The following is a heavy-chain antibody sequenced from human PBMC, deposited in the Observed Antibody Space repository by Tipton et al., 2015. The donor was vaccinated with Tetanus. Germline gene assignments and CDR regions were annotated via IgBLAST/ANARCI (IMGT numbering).Heavy chain of an antibody. J-gene: IGHJ5*02. CDR2: ISAYNGNT. CDR3: ARETSSSWYPRKYNWFDP. V-gene: IGHV1-18*04. CDR1: GYTFTSYG. D-gene: IGHD6-13*01. Sequence: QLVQSGAEVKKPGASVKVSCKASGYTFTSYGISWVRQAPGQGLEWMGWISAYNGNTNYAQKLQGRVTMTTDTPTSTAYMELRSLRSNDTAVYYCARETSSSWYPRKYNWFDPWGQGTLVTVSS.